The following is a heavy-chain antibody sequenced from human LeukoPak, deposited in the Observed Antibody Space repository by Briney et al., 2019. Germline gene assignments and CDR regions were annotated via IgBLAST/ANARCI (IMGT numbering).Heavy chain of an antibody. V-gene: IGHV3-21*04. CDR3: ARGKTPGAY. J-gene: IGHJ4*02. CDR2: ISSSSSYI. D-gene: IGHD3-10*01. CDR1: GFTFSSYS. Sequence: GGSLRLSCAASGFTFSSYSMNWVRQAPGKGLEWVSSISSSSSYIYYADSVKDRFTISRDNANNSLYLQMNSLRAEDTAVYYCARGKTPGAYWGQGTLVTVSS.